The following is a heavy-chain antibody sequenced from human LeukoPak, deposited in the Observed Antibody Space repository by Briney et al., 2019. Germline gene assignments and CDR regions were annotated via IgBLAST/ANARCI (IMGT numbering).Heavy chain of an antibody. CDR3: AKEGMGSEATTADGAFDI. D-gene: IGHD1-26*01. CDR2: LYDTGST. Sequence: SETLSLTCTVSGGSISVYHCSWIRQPPGKGLEWIVYLYDTGSTNYNPSLKSRVTISVDTSKNQISLKLSSVTAADTAVYFCAKEGMGSEATTADGAFDIWGQGTTVTVSS. J-gene: IGHJ3*02. CDR1: GGSISVYH. V-gene: IGHV4-59*12.